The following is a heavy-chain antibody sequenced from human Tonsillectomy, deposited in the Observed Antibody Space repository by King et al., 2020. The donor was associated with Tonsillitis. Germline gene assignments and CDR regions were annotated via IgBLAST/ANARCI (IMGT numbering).Heavy chain of an antibody. CDR3: ATLASGSESSAYRFFRH. Sequence: QLVQSGAVVKKPGASVTVSCRTSGYTFTGHYVHWVRQAPGQGLEWLGWINPDNGDTSYMHKFQGRVSMTRSTPMTTAYLGLSSLRPDDTAVYYCATLASGSESSAYRFFRHWGQGTLVTVSS. CDR2: INPDNGDT. CDR1: GYTFTGHY. D-gene: IGHD3-22*01. V-gene: IGHV1-2*07. J-gene: IGHJ1*01.